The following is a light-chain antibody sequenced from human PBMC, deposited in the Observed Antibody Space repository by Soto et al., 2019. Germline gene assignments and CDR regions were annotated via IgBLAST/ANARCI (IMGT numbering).Light chain of an antibody. J-gene: IGKJ4*01. CDR3: PQSFSPPLT. CDR2: AAS. Sequence: KVTLSPSSLSASNGDRVTITCRASQSIANYLNWYQQKPGTAPKLLIFAASSLQSGVPSRLSGSGSGTDFTLTISSLQPEDFATYYCPQSFSPPLTFCGGTK. CDR1: QSIANY. V-gene: IGKV1-39*01.